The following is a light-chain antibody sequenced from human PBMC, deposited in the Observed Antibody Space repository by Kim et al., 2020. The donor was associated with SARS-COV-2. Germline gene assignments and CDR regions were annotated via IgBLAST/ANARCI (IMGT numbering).Light chain of an antibody. CDR1: QNVYTY. CDR3: QQRYDWLIT. Sequence: EIVLTQSPATLPLSPGERATLSCRASQNVYTYLAWYQQIRGQAPRLLIYDASYRTTDIPARFSGSGSGTDFTLTISRLEPEDFAVYYCQQRYDWLITFGQGTRLEIK. J-gene: IGKJ5*01. V-gene: IGKV3-11*01. CDR2: DAS.